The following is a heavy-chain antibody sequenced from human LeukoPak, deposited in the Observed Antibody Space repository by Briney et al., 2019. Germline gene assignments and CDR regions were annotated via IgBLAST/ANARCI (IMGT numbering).Heavy chain of an antibody. D-gene: IGHD4-23*01. CDR2: IRSDGSNK. CDR1: GFTFSSYG. CDR3: AKVQKIYTTVVSFFDY. J-gene: IGHJ4*02. V-gene: IGHV3-30*02. Sequence: GGSLRLSCAASGFTFSSYGTHWVRQAPGKGLEWVAFIRSDGSNKYYADSVKGRFTISRDNSKDTLYLQMNSLRAEDTAVYYCAKVQKIYTTVVSFFDYWGQGTLVTVSS.